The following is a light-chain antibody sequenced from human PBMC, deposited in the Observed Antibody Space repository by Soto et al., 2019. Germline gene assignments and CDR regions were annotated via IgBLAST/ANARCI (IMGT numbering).Light chain of an antibody. CDR1: QSVSSN. CDR2: GAS. Sequence: EIVMTQSPATLSVSPWERASLSCRASQSVSSNLAWYQQKPGQAPRLLIYGASTSATGIPARFSGSGSGTEFTLTISSLQSEDFAVYYCQHYNNWPPWTFGQGTKVEIK. CDR3: QHYNNWPPWT. V-gene: IGKV3-15*01. J-gene: IGKJ1*01.